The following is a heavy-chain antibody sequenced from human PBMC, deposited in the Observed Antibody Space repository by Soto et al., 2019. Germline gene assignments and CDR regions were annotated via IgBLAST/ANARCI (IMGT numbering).Heavy chain of an antibody. J-gene: IGHJ6*02. D-gene: IGHD3-9*01. CDR2: IDPSDSYT. Sequence: GESLKISCKGSVYSFTSYWISWVRHIPGKGLEWMGRIDPSDSYTNYSPSFQGHVTISADKSISTAYLQWSSLKASDTAMYYCARLPILTGYYIYYYYGMEVWGQGTTVTVSS. V-gene: IGHV5-10-1*01. CDR3: ARLPILTGYYIYYYYGMEV. CDR1: VYSFTSYW.